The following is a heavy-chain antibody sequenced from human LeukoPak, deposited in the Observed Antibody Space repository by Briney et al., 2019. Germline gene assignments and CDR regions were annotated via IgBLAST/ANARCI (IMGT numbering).Heavy chain of an antibody. CDR2: IWYDGTDK. Sequence: GGSLRLSCAASGFTFSSYGMHWVRQAPGKGLEWVTFIWYDGTDKNYADSVKGRFTISRDNSKHTLYLQTNSPSAEDTAVYYCARSGSTYYYGMDVWGQVATVTVAS. D-gene: IGHD3-10*01. CDR1: GFTFSSYG. V-gene: IGHV3-33*08. CDR3: ARSGSTYYYGMDV. J-gene: IGHJ6*02.